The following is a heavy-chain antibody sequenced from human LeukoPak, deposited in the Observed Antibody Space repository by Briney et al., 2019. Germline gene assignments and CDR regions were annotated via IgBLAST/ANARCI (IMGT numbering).Heavy chain of an antibody. J-gene: IGHJ4*02. D-gene: IGHD3-3*01. CDR1: GGSISSYY. Sequence: SSETLSLTCTVSGGSISSYYWSWIRQPAGKGLEWIGRIYTSGSTNYNPSLKSRVTMSVDTSKNQFSLKLSSVTAADTAVYYCARDRGYDFWSGYSHFDYWGQGTLVIVSS. V-gene: IGHV4-4*07. CDR3: ARDRGYDFWSGYSHFDY. CDR2: IYTSGST.